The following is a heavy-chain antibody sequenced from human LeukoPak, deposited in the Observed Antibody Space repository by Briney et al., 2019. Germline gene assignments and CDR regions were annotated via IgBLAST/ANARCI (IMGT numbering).Heavy chain of an antibody. J-gene: IGHJ5*02. D-gene: IGHD1-14*01. CDR3: AKSRLTPHP. CDR2: ISGGGGST. Sequence: PGGSLRLSCATSGFTFSSYAMSWVRQAPGKGLEWVSTISGGGGSTWYADSVKGRFTISRDNSKNTLYLQLSSLRADDTAVYYCAKSRLTPHPWGQGTLVTVSS. V-gene: IGHV3-23*01. CDR1: GFTFSSYA.